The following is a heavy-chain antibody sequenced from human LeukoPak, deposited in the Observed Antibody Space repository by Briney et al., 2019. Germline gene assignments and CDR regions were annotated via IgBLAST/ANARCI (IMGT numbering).Heavy chain of an antibody. CDR2: ISAYNGNT. CDR1: GYTFTSYG. CDR3: ARDRYYDSSGDLDY. Sequence: ASVKVSCKASGYTFTSYGISWVRQAPGQGLEWMGWISAYNGNTNYAQKLQGRVTMTTDTSTSTAYMELRSLRSDDTAVYYCARDRYYDSSGDLDYWGQGTLVTVSS. D-gene: IGHD3-22*01. J-gene: IGHJ4*02. V-gene: IGHV1-18*01.